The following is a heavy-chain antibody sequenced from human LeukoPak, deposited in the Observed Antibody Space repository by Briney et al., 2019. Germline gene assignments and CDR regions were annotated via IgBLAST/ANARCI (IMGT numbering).Heavy chain of an antibody. CDR2: ISNDGGNK. V-gene: IGHV3-30*04. J-gene: IGHJ4*02. CDR1: GFTFRSYA. CDR3: ARGGYSYGYPVLYF. Sequence: PGRSLRLSCAASGFTFRSYALHWVRQAPGKGLEWVAVISNDGGNKYYADSVKGRFTISRDISKNTLYLQMKNLRAEDTAVYYCARGGYSYGYPVLYFWGQGTLVTVSS. D-gene: IGHD5-18*01.